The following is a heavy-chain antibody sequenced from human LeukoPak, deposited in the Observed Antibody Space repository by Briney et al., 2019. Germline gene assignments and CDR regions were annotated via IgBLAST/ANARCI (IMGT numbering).Heavy chain of an antibody. CDR3: ARGRLEDDAFDI. J-gene: IGHJ3*02. V-gene: IGHV3-30-3*01. Sequence: GGSLRLSCAASGFTFSSYAMHWVRQAPGKGLEWVAVISYDGSNKYYADSVKGRFTISRDNSKNTLYLQMNSLRAEDTAVYYCARGRLEDDAFDIWGQGTMVTVSS. D-gene: IGHD6-19*01. CDR1: GFTFSSYA. CDR2: ISYDGSNK.